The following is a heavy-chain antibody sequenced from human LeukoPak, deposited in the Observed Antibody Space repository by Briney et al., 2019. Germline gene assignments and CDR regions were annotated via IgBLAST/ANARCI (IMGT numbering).Heavy chain of an antibody. V-gene: IGHV5-51*01. CDR3: ASSPSVYCSGGSCSPFDY. CDR1: GYSFTSYW. D-gene: IGHD2-15*01. Sequence: GESLKISCKGSGYSFTSYWIGWVRQMPGKGLEWMGIIYPVDSDTRYSPSFQGQVTISADKSISTAYLQWSSLNASDTAMYYCASSPSVYCSGGSCSPFDYWGQGTLVTVSS. J-gene: IGHJ4*02. CDR2: IYPVDSDT.